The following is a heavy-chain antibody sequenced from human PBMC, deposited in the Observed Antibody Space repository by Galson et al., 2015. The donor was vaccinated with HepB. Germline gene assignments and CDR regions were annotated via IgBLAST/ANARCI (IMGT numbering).Heavy chain of an antibody. CDR2: IDPSDSYT. D-gene: IGHD6-13*01. Sequence: SCKGSEYSFTSYWITWVRQMPGKGLEWMGTIDPSDSYTNYSPSFQGHVTISADKSISTAYLQWSSLKASDTAMYYCAGFGATGTPFDYWGQGTLVTVSS. V-gene: IGHV5-10-1*01. CDR3: AGFGATGTPFDY. J-gene: IGHJ4*02. CDR1: EYSFTSYW.